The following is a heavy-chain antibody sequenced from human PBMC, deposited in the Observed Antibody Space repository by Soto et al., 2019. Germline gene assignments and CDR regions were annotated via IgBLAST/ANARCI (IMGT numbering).Heavy chain of an antibody. CDR1: GYTFTSYG. Sequence: HVQLVQSGAEVKKPGASVKVSCKASGYTFTSYGISWVRQAPGQGLEWMGWISAYNGNTNYAQKLQGRVTMTTDTISRTVHMEQSSMTPADTAVYYYARCPGYALDYWGQGTLVTVSS. D-gene: IGHD2-2*01. V-gene: IGHV1-18*01. CDR2: ISAYNGNT. CDR3: ARCPGYALDY. J-gene: IGHJ4*02.